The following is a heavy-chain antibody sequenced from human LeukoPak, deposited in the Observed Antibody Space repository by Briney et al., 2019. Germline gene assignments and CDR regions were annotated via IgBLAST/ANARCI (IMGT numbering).Heavy chain of an antibody. J-gene: IGHJ3*02. CDR2: INAGNGNT. CDR1: GYTFTSYA. D-gene: IGHD1-26*01. V-gene: IGHV1-3*01. CDR3: ARDLREWELTQEGAFDI. Sequence: ASVKVSCKASGYTFTSYAMHWVRQAPGQRLEWMGWINAGNGNTKYSQEFQGRVTITRDTSASTAYMELRSLRSDDTAVYYCARDLREWELTQEGAFDIWGQGTMVTVSS.